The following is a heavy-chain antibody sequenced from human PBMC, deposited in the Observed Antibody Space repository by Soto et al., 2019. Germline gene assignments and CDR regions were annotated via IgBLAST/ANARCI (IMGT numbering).Heavy chain of an antibody. CDR1: GLTFRNHA. Sequence: QVQLVESGGGVVQPGGSLTLSCGASGLTFRNHALHWVRQAPGRGLEWVAVTSFDGSTKFYADSVKGRFTISRDNSNNTLFLHMNSLRGEDTALYYCARDIEARVLIFGVVVVGKFDHWGLGTLVAVSS. J-gene: IGHJ5*02. D-gene: IGHD3-3*02. V-gene: IGHV3-30*04. CDR2: TSFDGSTK. CDR3: ARDIEARVLIFGVVVVGKFDH.